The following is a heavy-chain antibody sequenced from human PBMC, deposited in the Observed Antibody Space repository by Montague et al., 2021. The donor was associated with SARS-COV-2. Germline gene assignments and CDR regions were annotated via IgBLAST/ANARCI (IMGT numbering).Heavy chain of an antibody. CDR2: IYDSGRS. V-gene: IGHV4-34*01. CDR3: ARGQRRTNHPNIVLGTASQRPFDY. Sequence: SETLSLTCAVYGGSFGGYSWSWIRQPPGKGLEWIGEIYDSGRSNFNPTLKSRVTMSVDTAKNQFSLRLSSVTPADTAMYYCARGQRRTNHPNIVLGTASQRPFDYWGQGALVTVSS. J-gene: IGHJ4*02. D-gene: IGHD2-21*02. CDR1: GGSFGGYS.